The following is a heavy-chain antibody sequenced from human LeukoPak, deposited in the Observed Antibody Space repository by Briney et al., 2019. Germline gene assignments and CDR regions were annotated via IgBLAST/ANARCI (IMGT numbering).Heavy chain of an antibody. D-gene: IGHD2-21*01. V-gene: IGHV4-59*01. CDR1: GGSISSYY. J-gene: IGHJ4*02. CDR2: IYYSGST. Sequence: SETLSLTCTVSGGSISSYYWSWIRQPPGKGLEWIGYIYYSGSTNYNPSLKSRVTISVDTSKNQFSLKLSSVTAADTAVYYCASIPQYYWGQGTLVTVSS. CDR3: ASIPQYY.